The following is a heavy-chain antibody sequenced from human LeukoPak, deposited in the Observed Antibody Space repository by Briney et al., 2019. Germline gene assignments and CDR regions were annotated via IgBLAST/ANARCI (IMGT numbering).Heavy chain of an antibody. CDR1: GGSISSYY. CDR3: VGGYSSGWIYYYYGMDV. Sequence: SETLSLTCTVSGGSISSYYWSWIRQPPGKGLEWIGSIYYSGSTYYNPSLKSRVTISVDTSKNQFSLKLSSVTAADTAVYYCVGGYSSGWIYYYYGMDVWGQGTTVTVSS. J-gene: IGHJ6*02. CDR2: IYYSGST. V-gene: IGHV4-59*05. D-gene: IGHD6-19*01.